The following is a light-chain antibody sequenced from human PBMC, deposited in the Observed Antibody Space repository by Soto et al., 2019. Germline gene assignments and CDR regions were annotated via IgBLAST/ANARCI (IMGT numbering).Light chain of an antibody. V-gene: IGLV3-21*04. CDR3: QVWDIMTDNYV. J-gene: IGLJ1*01. CDR2: YDS. Sequence: SYELTQPPSVSVAPEKTATITCGGDNIGDKRVHWYPQKPGQAPVLLISYDSDRPSGIPERFSGSNSGNTATLTISRVEAGDEADYYCQVWDIMTDNYVFGGGTKLTVL. CDR1: NIGDKR.